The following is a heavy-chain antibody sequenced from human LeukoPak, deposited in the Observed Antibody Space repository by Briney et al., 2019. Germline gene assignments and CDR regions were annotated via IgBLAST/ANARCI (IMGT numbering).Heavy chain of an antibody. CDR1: GFTFSRCA. J-gene: IGHJ4*02. Sequence: PGGSLRLSCAASGFTFSRCAMNWVRQAPGKGLEWVSAVSGRDSTSYTDSVKGRFTISRDNSKNTVYLQMNGLRAEDTAVYYCANAPRQNWNDPFDYWGKGSLVTVAS. CDR3: ANAPRQNWNDPFDY. CDR2: VSGRDST. V-gene: IGHV3-23*01. D-gene: IGHD1-1*01.